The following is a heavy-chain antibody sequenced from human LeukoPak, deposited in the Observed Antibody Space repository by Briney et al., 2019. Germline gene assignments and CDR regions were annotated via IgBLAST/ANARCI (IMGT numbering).Heavy chain of an antibody. CDR1: GFTFSSYA. Sequence: SGGSLRLSCAASGFTFSSYAMSWVRQAPGKGLEWVSAISGSGGSTYYADSVKGRFTISRDNSKNTLYLQMNSLRAEDTAVYYCAKSRAVTPIHYMDVWGKGTTVTVSS. J-gene: IGHJ6*03. CDR2: ISGSGGST. CDR3: AKSRAVTPIHYMDV. V-gene: IGHV3-23*01. D-gene: IGHD4-17*01.